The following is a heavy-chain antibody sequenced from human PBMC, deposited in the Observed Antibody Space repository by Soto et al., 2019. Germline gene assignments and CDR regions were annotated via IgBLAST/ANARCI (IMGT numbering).Heavy chain of an antibody. CDR3: AKRRFEGNLEWYIFDY. Sequence: EVQLLESGGGLVQPGGSLRLSCAASGFTFSSYAMSWVRQAPGKGLEWVSAISGSGGSTYYADSVKGRFTIARDNSKNTLYLQMNSLRAEDTAVYYCAKRRFEGNLEWYIFDYWGQGTLVTVSS. CDR2: ISGSGGST. D-gene: IGHD3-3*01. J-gene: IGHJ4*02. CDR1: GFTFSSYA. V-gene: IGHV3-23*01.